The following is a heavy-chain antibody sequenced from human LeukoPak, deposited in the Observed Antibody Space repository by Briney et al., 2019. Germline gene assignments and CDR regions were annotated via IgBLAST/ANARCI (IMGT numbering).Heavy chain of an antibody. D-gene: IGHD6-13*01. CDR2: INPNSGGT. Sequence: ASVEVSCKASGYTFTGYYMHWVRQAPGQGLEWMGWINPNSGGTNYAQKFQGRVTMTRDTSISTAYMELSRLRSDDTAVYYCARVSSSSWYEIYFDSWGQGTLVTVSS. CDR3: ARVSSSSWYEIYFDS. J-gene: IGHJ4*02. V-gene: IGHV1-2*02. CDR1: GYTFTGYY.